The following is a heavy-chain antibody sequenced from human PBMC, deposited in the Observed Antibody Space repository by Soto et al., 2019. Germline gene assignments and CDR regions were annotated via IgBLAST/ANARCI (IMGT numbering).Heavy chain of an antibody. CDR3: ASGPY. J-gene: IGHJ4*02. D-gene: IGHD2-8*02. CDR1: GFTFSSYG. Sequence: QVQLVESGGGVVQPGRSLRLSCAASGFTFSSYGMHWVRQAPGKGLEWVAVISYDGSNKYYADSVKGRFTISRDNSKNTLYLRMNSLRAEDTAVYYCASGPYWGQGTLVTVSS. CDR2: ISYDGSNK. V-gene: IGHV3-30*03.